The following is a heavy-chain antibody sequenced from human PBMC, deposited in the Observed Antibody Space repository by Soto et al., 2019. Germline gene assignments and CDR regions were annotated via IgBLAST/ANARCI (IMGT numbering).Heavy chain of an antibody. Sequence: SVKVSCKASGGTFSSYAISWVRQAPGQGLEWMGGIIPIFGTANYAQKFQGRVTITADKSTSTAYMELSSLRSEDTAVYYCARADYSNYGFFYYYGMDVWGQRTTVTVS. J-gene: IGHJ6*02. CDR3: ARADYSNYGFFYYYGMDV. CDR2: IIPIFGTA. V-gene: IGHV1-69*06. D-gene: IGHD4-4*01. CDR1: GGTFSSYA.